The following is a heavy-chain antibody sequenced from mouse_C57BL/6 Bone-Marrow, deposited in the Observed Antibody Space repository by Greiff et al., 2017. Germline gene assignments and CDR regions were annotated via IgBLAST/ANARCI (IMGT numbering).Heavy chain of an antibody. V-gene: IGHV5-17*01. J-gene: IGHJ2*01. D-gene: IGHD2-2*01. CDR3: ARRLVFDY. CDR1: GFTFSDYG. CDR2: ISSGSGTI. Sequence: EVPGVESGGGLVKPGGSLRLSCAASGFTFSDYGMHWVRQAPEKGLEWVAYISSGSGTINYADTVQGSFTISTDNASNTLFLQLTSLRADDTAMYYCARRLVFDYWGQGTTLTVSS.